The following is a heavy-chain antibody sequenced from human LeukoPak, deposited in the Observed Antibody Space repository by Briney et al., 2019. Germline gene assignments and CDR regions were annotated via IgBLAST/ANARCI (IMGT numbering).Heavy chain of an antibody. J-gene: IGHJ4*02. Sequence: GGSLRLSCAASRFTFSSYAMSWVRQAPGKGLEWVSATSGGGGSTYYADSVKGRFTISRDSSKNTLSLQMNSLRAEDTAVYYCAKESSGSYYPIDYWGQGTLVTVSS. D-gene: IGHD1-26*01. CDR1: RFTFSSYA. CDR3: AKESSGSYYPIDY. V-gene: IGHV3-23*01. CDR2: TSGGGGST.